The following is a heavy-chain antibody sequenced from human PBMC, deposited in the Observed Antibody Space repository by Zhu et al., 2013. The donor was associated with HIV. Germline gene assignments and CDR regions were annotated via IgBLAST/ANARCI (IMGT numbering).Heavy chain of an antibody. D-gene: IGHD4-4*01. J-gene: IGHJ2*01. CDR3: ATYWGAEYSSPLNL. Sequence: QLQESGPGLGEAFRRPLSLTCTVSGGSISNYYWTWIRQPPGKGLEWIGYIYYSGSANYNPSLKSRVTMSVDTSKNQFSLKLTSVTAADTAVYYCATYWGAEYSSPLNLWGRGTLVTVSS. CDR1: GGSISNYY. CDR2: IYYSGSA. V-gene: IGHV4-59*08.